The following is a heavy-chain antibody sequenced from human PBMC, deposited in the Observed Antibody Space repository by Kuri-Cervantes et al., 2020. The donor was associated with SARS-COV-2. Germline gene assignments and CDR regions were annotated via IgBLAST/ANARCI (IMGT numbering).Heavy chain of an antibody. D-gene: IGHD3-3*01. CDR1: GGSFSDYY. V-gene: IGHV3-71*01. J-gene: IGHJ4*02. CDR3: AKDTQIFDFWSGYPNFDY. CDR2: IRSKAYGGTT. Sequence: GGSLRLSCAVYGGSFSDYYWSWVRQPPGKGLEWIGFIRSKAYGGTTEYAASVKGRFTISRDDSKSIAYLQMNSLRAEDTAVYYCAKDTQIFDFWSGYPNFDYWAREPWSPSPQ.